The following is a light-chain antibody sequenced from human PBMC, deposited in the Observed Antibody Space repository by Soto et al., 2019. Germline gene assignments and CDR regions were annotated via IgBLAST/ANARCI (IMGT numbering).Light chain of an antibody. Sequence: QSALTQPPSASGSPGPSVTISCTGTSSDFGGYDYVSWYQQHPGKAPKLIIYEVNKRPSGIPDRFSASKSGNTASLTVSGLQAEDEADYYCCSFAGGDKFYVYGTGTKLTVL. J-gene: IGLJ1*01. CDR3: CSFAGGDKFYV. CDR1: SSDFGGYDY. V-gene: IGLV2-8*01. CDR2: EVN.